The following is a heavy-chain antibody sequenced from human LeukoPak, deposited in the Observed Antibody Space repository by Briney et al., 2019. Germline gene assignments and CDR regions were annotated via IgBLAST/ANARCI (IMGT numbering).Heavy chain of an antibody. CDR3: AKDLDGWIQLWKTIDY. V-gene: IGHV3-30*18. D-gene: IGHD5-18*01. CDR2: ISYDGSNK. Sequence: SGGSLRLSCAASGFTFSSYGMHWVRQAPGKGLEWVAVISYDGSNKYYADSVKGRFTISRDNSKNTLYLQMNSLRAEDTAVYYCAKDLDGWIQLWKTIDYWGQGTLVTVSS. CDR1: GFTFSSYG. J-gene: IGHJ4*02.